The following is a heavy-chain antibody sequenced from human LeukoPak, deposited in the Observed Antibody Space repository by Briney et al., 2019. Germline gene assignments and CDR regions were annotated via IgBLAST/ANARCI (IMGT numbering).Heavy chain of an antibody. V-gene: IGHV1-8*02. Sequence: ASVKVSCKASGYTFTGYYMHWVRQAPGQGLEWMGWMNPNSGNTGYAQKFQGRVTMTRNTSISTAYMELSSLRSEDTAVYYCATPPYSSGWYDWFDPWGQGTLVTVSS. D-gene: IGHD6-19*01. J-gene: IGHJ5*02. CDR3: ATPPYSSGWYDWFDP. CDR2: MNPNSGNT. CDR1: GYTFTGYY.